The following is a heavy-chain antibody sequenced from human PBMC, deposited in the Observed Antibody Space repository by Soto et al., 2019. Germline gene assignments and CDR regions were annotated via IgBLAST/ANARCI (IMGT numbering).Heavy chain of an antibody. CDR1: GYTFTSYG. V-gene: IGHV1-18*01. D-gene: IGHD6-13*01. CDR3: ARGIAAACDY. J-gene: IGHJ4*02. Sequence: QVQLVQSGAEVKKPGASVKVSCKASGYTFTSYGISWVRQAPEQGLNWMGWISAYNANTNYAQKLQGRATMTTNTATITAYMELSSQRSDDTAVYYCARGIAAACDYWGQGTLVTVSS. CDR2: ISAYNANT.